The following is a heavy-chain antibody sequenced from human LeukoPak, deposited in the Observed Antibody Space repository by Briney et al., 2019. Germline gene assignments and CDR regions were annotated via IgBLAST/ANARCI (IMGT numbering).Heavy chain of an antibody. V-gene: IGHV3-20*04. D-gene: IGHD3-22*01. Sequence: LSGGSLRLSCAASGFTFDDYGMSWVRQAPGKGLEWVSGINWNGGSTGYADSVKGRFTISRDNAKNSLYLQMNSLRAEDTALYYCARVGYYYDSSGYYPYWGQGTLVTVSS. CDR1: GFTFDDYG. J-gene: IGHJ4*02. CDR3: ARVGYYYDSSGYYPY. CDR2: INWNGGST.